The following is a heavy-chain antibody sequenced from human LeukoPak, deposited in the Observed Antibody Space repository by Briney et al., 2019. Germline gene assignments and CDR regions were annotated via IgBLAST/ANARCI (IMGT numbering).Heavy chain of an antibody. Sequence: PGGSLRLSCAASGFTFSSYAMSWVRQAPGKGLEWVSAISGSGGSTYYADSVKGRFTISRDNSKNTLYLRMNSLRAEDTAVYYCAKDPMTTVTSTLDYWGQGTLVTVSS. CDR1: GFTFSSYA. D-gene: IGHD4-17*01. J-gene: IGHJ4*02. CDR2: ISGSGGST. V-gene: IGHV3-23*01. CDR3: AKDPMTTVTSTLDY.